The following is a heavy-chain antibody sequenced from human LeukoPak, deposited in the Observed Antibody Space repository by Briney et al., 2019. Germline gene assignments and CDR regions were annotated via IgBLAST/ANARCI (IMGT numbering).Heavy chain of an antibody. J-gene: IGHJ4*02. Sequence: GGSLRLSCAASGFTFSSYSMNWVRQAPGKGLEWVSSISSSSSYIYYADSVKVRFTISRDNAKNSLYLQMNSLRAEDTTVYYCAIPVPAAINYWGQGTLVTVSS. CDR2: ISSSSSYI. D-gene: IGHD2-2*01. CDR1: GFTFSSYS. CDR3: AIPVPAAINY. V-gene: IGHV3-21*01.